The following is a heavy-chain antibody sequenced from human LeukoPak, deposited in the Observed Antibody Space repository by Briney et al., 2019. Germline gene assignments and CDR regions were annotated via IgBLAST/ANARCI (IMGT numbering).Heavy chain of an antibody. CDR3: AKKSVRGGATVSPSDY. CDR2: ISYDGSNK. D-gene: IGHD1-26*01. J-gene: IGHJ4*02. V-gene: IGHV3-30*18. CDR1: GFTFSSYG. Sequence: PGRSLRLSCAASGFTFSSYGMHWVRQAPGKGLEWVAVISYDGSNKYYADSVKGRFTISRDNSKNTLYLQMNSLRAEDSAVYYCAKKSVRGGATVSPSDYWGQGTLVTVSS.